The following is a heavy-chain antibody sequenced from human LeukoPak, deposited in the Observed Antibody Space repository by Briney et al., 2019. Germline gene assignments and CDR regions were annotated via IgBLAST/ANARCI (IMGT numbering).Heavy chain of an antibody. CDR1: GFTVNSNC. Sequence: GGSLRLSCAASGFTVNSNCMNWVRQAPGKGLEWVSYISSSGSTIYYADSVKGRFTISRDNAKNSLYLQMNSLRAEDTAVYYCAELGITMIGGVWGKGTTVTISS. V-gene: IGHV3-48*04. CDR2: ISSSGSTI. J-gene: IGHJ6*04. CDR3: AELGITMIGGV. D-gene: IGHD3-10*02.